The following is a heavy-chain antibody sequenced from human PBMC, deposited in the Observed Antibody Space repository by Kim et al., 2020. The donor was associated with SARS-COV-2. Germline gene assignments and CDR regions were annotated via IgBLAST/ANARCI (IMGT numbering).Heavy chain of an antibody. V-gene: IGHV1-69*13. D-gene: IGHD5-12*01. CDR1: GGTFSSYA. CDR3: ARDKGEGGYDNYFDY. J-gene: IGHJ4*02. Sequence: SVKVSCKASGGTFSSYAISWVRQAPGQGLEWMGGIIPIFGTANYAQKFQGRVTITADESTSTAYMELSSLRSEDTAVYYCARDKGEGGYDNYFDYWGQGTLVTVSA. CDR2: IIPIFGTA.